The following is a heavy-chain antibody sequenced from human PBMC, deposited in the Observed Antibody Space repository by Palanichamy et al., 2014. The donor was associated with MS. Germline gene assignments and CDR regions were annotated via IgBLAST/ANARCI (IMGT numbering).Heavy chain of an antibody. CDR2: INAGNGNT. V-gene: IGHV1-3*01. Sequence: GQRLEWMGWINAGNGNTKYSQKFQGRVTITRDTSASTAYMELSSLRSEDTAVYYCARGEQLVRFDYWGQGALVTVSS. CDR3: ARGEQLVRFDY. J-gene: IGHJ4*02. D-gene: IGHD6-6*01.